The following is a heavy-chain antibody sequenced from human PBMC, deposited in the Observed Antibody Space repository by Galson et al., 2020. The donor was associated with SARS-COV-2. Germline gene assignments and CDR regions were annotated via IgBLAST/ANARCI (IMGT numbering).Heavy chain of an antibody. J-gene: IGHJ5*02. CDR3: AKDRFSSTYFGGNWFDP. Sequence: ASETLSLTCIVSGDSIDSYWSWIRQPAGKGLEWIGRIFDSANIDYNPALKSRVTMSLDTSRNHISLKLTSVTAADTAVYYCAKDRFSSTYFGGNWFDPWGQGTLVTVSS. CDR1: GDSIDSY. CDR2: IFDSANI. V-gene: IGHV4-4*07. D-gene: IGHD3-10*01.